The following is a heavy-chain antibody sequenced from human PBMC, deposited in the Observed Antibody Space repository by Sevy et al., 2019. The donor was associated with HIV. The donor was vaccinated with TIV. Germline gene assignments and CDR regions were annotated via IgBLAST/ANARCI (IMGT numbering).Heavy chain of an antibody. J-gene: IGHJ6*02. CDR3: ARDNYDNAGYYYYGMDV. D-gene: IGHD3-3*01. V-gene: IGHV3-48*01. CDR2: ISSSSSTL. Sequence: GESLKISFAASGFTFSSYSINLVRQAPGKGLELVSYISSSSSTLYYADSVKGRFTISRDNAKNSLYQQMNSLRADDTAVYYCARDNYDNAGYYYYGMDVWGQGTTVTVSS. CDR1: GFTFSSYS.